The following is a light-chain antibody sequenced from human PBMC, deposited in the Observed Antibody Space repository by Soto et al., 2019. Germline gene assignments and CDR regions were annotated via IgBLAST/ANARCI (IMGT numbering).Light chain of an antibody. Sequence: DIQMTQSPFSLSASLGDRVTITCRASQRISDYLNWYQQKPGKGPKLLIFAASSVQVGVPSRFSGSGSGTDFTLTISSLQPEDFATYFCQQSHSAPFTFGPGTKVDIK. CDR1: QRISDY. J-gene: IGKJ3*01. CDR3: QQSHSAPFT. CDR2: AAS. V-gene: IGKV1-39*01.